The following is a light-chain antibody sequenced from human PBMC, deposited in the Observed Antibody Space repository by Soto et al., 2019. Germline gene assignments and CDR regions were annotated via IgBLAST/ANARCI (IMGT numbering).Light chain of an antibody. Sequence: EIVLTQSPGTLSLSPGERATLSCRASQSVSSSYLAWYQQKPGQAPRLLIYGASSRATGIPDRFSGSGSGTDFTLTISRLEPEDFAVNYCQQYGRSPPKTFGLGTKVEIK. J-gene: IGKJ1*01. CDR2: GAS. CDR3: QQYGRSPPKT. CDR1: QSVSSSY. V-gene: IGKV3-20*01.